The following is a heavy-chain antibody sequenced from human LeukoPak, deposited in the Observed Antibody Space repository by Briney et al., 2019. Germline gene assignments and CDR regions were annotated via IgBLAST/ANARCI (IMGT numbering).Heavy chain of an antibody. D-gene: IGHD6-19*01. Sequence: ASVKVSCKASGYTFTSYDINWVRQATGQGLEWMGWMNPNSGNTGYAQKFQGRVTITRNTSISTAYMELSSLRSEDTAVYYCARSEQWLVPIDYWGQGTLVTVSS. CDR2: MNPNSGNT. CDR1: GYTFTSYD. CDR3: ARSEQWLVPIDY. J-gene: IGHJ4*02. V-gene: IGHV1-8*03.